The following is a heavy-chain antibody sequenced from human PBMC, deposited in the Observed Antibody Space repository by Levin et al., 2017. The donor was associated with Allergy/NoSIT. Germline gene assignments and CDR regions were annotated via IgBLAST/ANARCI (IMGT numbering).Heavy chain of an antibody. Sequence: KISCKASGGSFSTDAFSWVRQAPGHGPEWLGGIIPIFGAANYAQKFQGSVTISADTSTGTVYLELSRLRSEDTAMYFCARGPSGTWGNYYHHMDVWGNGTTVTVSS. V-gene: IGHV1-69*06. D-gene: IGHD3-16*01. J-gene: IGHJ6*03. CDR3: ARGPSGTWGNYYHHMDV. CDR1: GGSFSTDA. CDR2: IIPIFGAA.